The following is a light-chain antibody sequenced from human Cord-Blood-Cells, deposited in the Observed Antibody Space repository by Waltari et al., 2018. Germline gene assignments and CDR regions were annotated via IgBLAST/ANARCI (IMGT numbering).Light chain of an antibody. Sequence: QAALTQPASVSGSPGQSITISCTGTSSYVGGYNYVSCYQQHPGKAPKLMIYEVSNRASAVSNRFSGSKSGNTASLTISGLQAEDEADYYCSSYTSSSTYVSGTGTKVTVL. CDR1: SSYVGGYNY. CDR2: EVS. CDR3: SSYTSSSTYV. V-gene: IGLV2-14*01. J-gene: IGLJ1*01.